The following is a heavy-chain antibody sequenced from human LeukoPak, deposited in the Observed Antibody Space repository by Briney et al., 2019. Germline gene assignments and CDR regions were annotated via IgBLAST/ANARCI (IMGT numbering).Heavy chain of an antibody. J-gene: IGHJ3*02. V-gene: IGHV1-2*02. CDR2: INPNSGGT. D-gene: IGHD1-1*01. CDR3: ARGRTNWNYDAFDI. Sequence: ASVKVSCKASGYTFTGYYMHWVRQAPGQGLEWMGWINPNSGGTNYAQKFQGRVTMTRDTSISTAYMELSRLRSDDTAVYYCARGRTNWNYDAFDIWGQGTMVTVSS. CDR1: GYTFTGYY.